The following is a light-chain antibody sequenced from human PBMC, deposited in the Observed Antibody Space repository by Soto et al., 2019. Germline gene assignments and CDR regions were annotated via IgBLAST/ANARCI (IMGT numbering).Light chain of an antibody. CDR1: QSVSSN. J-gene: IGKJ5*01. Sequence: EIVMTQSPATLSVSPGERATLSCRASQSVSSNLAWYQRKPGQAPSLLIYDASTRATGVPARFSGSGSGTEFTLTISSLQSEDFAVYYCQQYNNWPPITFGQGTRLDIK. CDR3: QQYNNWPPIT. V-gene: IGKV3D-15*01. CDR2: DAS.